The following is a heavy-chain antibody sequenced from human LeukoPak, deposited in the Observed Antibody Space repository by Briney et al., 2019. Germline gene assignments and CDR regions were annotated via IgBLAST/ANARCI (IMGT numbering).Heavy chain of an antibody. CDR2: INHSGST. CDR3: ARGTTVTKDY. J-gene: IGHJ4*02. CDR1: GGSFSGYY. D-gene: IGHD4-17*01. V-gene: IGHV4-34*01. Sequence: SETLSLTCALYGGSFSGYYWSWIRQPPGKGLEWIGEINHSGSTNYNPSLKSRVTISVDTSKNQFSLKLSSVTAADTAVYYCARGTTVTKDYWGQGTLVTVSS.